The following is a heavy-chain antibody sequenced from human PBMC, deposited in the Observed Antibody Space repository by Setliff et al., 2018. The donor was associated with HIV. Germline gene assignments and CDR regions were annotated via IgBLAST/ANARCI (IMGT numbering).Heavy chain of an antibody. J-gene: IGHJ4*02. Sequence: KPSETLSLTCTVSGGSVSNYYWTWIRQSAGKGLEWIGHINTSGSTKYNPSLKSRLTMSVDSSGNQFSLTLTSVTAADTAVYYCARDPNTGWYYVDFWGPGALVTVSS. CDR3: ARDPNTGWYYVDF. V-gene: IGHV4-4*07. D-gene: IGHD6-19*01. CDR1: GGSVSNYY. CDR2: INTSGST.